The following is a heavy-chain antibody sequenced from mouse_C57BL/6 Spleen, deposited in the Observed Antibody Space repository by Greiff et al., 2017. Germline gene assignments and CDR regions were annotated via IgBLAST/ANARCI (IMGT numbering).Heavy chain of an antibody. D-gene: IGHD2-4*01. CDR2: IYPGDGDT. CDR1: GYAFSSSW. J-gene: IGHJ4*01. V-gene: IGHV1-82*01. Sequence: VQLVESGPELVKPGASVKISCKASGYAFSSSWMNWVKQRPGKGLEWIGRIYPGDGDTNYNGKFKGKATLTADKSSSTAYMQLSSLTSEDSAVYFCARHYDYDGYYAMDYWGQGTSVTVSS. CDR3: ARHYDYDGYYAMDY.